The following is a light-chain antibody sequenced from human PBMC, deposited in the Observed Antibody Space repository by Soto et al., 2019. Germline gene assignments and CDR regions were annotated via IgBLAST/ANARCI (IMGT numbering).Light chain of an antibody. CDR1: QDIKNF. Sequence: DIQLTQSPSSLSASVGDRVTITCQASQDIKNFLNWYQQKTGKAPKLLIYDGSSLETGVPSRFSGSGSGTDFTFAISSLQPEDIATYYCQQYDDLPYTFGQGTKLEI. CDR2: DGS. J-gene: IGKJ2*01. CDR3: QQYDDLPYT. V-gene: IGKV1-33*01.